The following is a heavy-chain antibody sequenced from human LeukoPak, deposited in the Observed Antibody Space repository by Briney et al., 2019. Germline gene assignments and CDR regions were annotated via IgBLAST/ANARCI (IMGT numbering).Heavy chain of an antibody. CDR2: FDPEDGET. D-gene: IGHD2-2*01. CDR3: ATGVVVAYYYGMDV. J-gene: IGHJ6*02. Sequence: ASVKVSCKVSGYTLTELSMHWVRQAPGKGLEWMGGFDPEDGETIYAQKFQGRVTMTEDTSTDTAYMELSSLRSEDTAVYYCATGVVVAYYYGMDVWGQGTTVTVSS. V-gene: IGHV1-24*01. CDR1: GYTLTELS.